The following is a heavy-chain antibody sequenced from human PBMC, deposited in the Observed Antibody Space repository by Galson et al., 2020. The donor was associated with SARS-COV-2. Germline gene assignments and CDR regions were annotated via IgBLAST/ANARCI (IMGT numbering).Heavy chain of an antibody. J-gene: IGHJ5*02. Sequence: GGSLRLSCAASGFTVSSNYRSWFRQAPGKGRDGASVIYGGGSTYYAYSVRGRFTISRHNSKNTLYLQMNSLRAEDTAVYYCARVDAEGFYNWFDPWGQGTLVTVSS. CDR3: ARVDAEGFYNWFDP. CDR2: IYGGGST. D-gene: IGHD3-3*01. CDR1: GFTVSSNY. V-gene: IGHV3-53*04.